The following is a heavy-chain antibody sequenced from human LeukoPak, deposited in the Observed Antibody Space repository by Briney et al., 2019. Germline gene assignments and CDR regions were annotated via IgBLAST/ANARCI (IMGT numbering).Heavy chain of an antibody. V-gene: IGHV3-23*01. CDR3: AKDLTFDAFDI. CDR1: GFTFRNYA. J-gene: IGHJ3*02. D-gene: IGHD4/OR15-4a*01. CDR2: ISGSGGTT. Sequence: PGGSLRLSCAASGFTFRNYATTWVRQAPGKGLEWVSAISGSGGTTYYADSVKGRFTISRDNSKNTLYLQMNGLRAEDTAVYYCAKDLTFDAFDIWGQGTMVTVSS.